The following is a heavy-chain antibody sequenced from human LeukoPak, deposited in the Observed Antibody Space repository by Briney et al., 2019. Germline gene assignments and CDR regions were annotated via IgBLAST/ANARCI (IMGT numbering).Heavy chain of an antibody. D-gene: IGHD2-8*01. CDR2: IFYSGST. CDR1: GGSISTSNYY. V-gene: IGHV4-39*07. J-gene: IGHJ6*03. Sequence: PSETLSLTCTVSGGSISTSNYYWGWLRQPPGTGLEWVGNIFYSGSTYYSPSLKSRVTISLDTSRNQFSLNLRSVTAADTAVYHCAREWRGCPKGVCQGQRPNYYYYYMDVWGKGSTVTVSS. CDR3: AREWRGCPKGVCQGQRPNYYYYYMDV.